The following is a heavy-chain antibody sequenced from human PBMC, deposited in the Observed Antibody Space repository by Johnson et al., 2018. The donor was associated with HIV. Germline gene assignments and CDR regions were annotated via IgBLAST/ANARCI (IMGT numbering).Heavy chain of an antibody. V-gene: IGHV3-7*05. CDR1: GFTFSNYW. D-gene: IGHD6-13*01. CDR2: INEDGSEE. CDR3: ARDGVYSSPWDAFDI. J-gene: IGHJ3*02. Sequence: VQLVESGGGLVKPGGSLRLSCAASGFTFSNYWMSWVRQAPGKGLEWVANINEDGSEEYYVDSVEGRFTISRDNAKNSLYLQIDSLRAEGTAVYYCARDGVYSSPWDAFDIWGQGTMVTVSS.